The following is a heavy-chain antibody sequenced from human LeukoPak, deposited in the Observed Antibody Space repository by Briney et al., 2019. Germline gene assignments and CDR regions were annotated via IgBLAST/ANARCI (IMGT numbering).Heavy chain of an antibody. CDR3: ASTTWIQLWLPAYYFDY. V-gene: IGHV3-23*01. CDR2: ISGSGGST. D-gene: IGHD5-18*01. J-gene: IGHJ4*02. Sequence: PGGSLRLSCAASGFTFSSYAMSWVRQAPGEGLEWVSAISGSGGSTYYADSVKGRFTISRDDSKNTLYLQMNSLRAEDTAVYYCASTTWIQLWLPAYYFDYWGQGKLVTVSS. CDR1: GFTFSSYA.